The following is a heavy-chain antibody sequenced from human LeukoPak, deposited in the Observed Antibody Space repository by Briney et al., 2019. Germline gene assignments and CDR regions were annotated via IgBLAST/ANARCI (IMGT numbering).Heavy chain of an antibody. CDR2: IYYSGST. V-gene: IGHV4-61*01. CDR1: GASISSGSYY. Sequence: SETLSLTCTVSGASISSGSYYWSWIRQPPGKGLEWIGYIYYSGSTNYNPSLKSRVTISVDTSKNQFSLKLSSVTAADTAVYYCARGRSSMVRGYYYYYMDVWGKGTTVTISS. CDR3: ARGRSSMVRGYYYYYMDV. D-gene: IGHD3-10*01. J-gene: IGHJ6*03.